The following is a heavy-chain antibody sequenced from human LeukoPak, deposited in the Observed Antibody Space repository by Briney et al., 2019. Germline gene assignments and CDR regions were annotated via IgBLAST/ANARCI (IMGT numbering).Heavy chain of an antibody. CDR2: IKQDGSEK. Sequence: GGSLRLSCAASGFTFSSYGMSWVRQAPGKGLEWVANIKQDGSEKYYVDSVKGRFTISRDNAKNSLYLQMNSLRAEDTAVYYCARDCLRTRAFDIWGQGTMVTVSS. CDR3: ARDCLRTRAFDI. V-gene: IGHV3-7*01. J-gene: IGHJ3*02. CDR1: GFTFSSYG. D-gene: IGHD1-14*01.